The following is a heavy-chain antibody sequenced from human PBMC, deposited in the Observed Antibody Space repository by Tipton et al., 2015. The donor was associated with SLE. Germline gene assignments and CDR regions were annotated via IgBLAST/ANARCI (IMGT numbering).Heavy chain of an antibody. J-gene: IGHJ4*02. CDR3: ARECSGSGCLDY. CDR2: INTNNGET. D-gene: IGHD3-10*02. Sequence: QLVQSGAEVTKPGASVRVSCKASGYTFTNYGISWMRQAPGQGLEWVGWINTNNGETKYPQRFQGRVTMITDTSTSTTYIMLNSPRSDDTAIYYCARECSGSGCLDYWGQGTLVTVSS. CDR1: GYTFTNYG. V-gene: IGHV1-18*01.